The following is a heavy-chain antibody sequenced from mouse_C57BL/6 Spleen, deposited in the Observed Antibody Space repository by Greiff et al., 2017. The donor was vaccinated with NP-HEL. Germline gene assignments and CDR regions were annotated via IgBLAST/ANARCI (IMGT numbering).Heavy chain of an antibody. J-gene: IGHJ1*03. Sequence: VQLQQSGPELVKPGASVKMSCKASGYTFTDYNMHWVKQSHGKSLEWIGYINPNNGGTSYNQKFKGKATLTVNKSSSTADMELRSLTSEDSAVYYCAHALTGTESSHWYFDVWGTGTTVTVSS. V-gene: IGHV1-22*01. CDR2: INPNNGGT. CDR1: GYTFTDYN. CDR3: AHALTGTESSHWYFDV. D-gene: IGHD4-1*01.